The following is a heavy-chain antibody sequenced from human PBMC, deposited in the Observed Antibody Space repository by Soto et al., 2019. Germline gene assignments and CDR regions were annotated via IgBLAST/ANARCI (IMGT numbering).Heavy chain of an antibody. Sequence: SETLSLTCTVSGGSISSYYWSWIRQPPGKGLEWIGYIYYSGSTNYNPSLKSRVTISVDTSKNQFSLKLSSVTAADTAVYYCARAPIQLWLEGWFDPWGQRTLVTSPQ. CDR3: ARAPIQLWLEGWFDP. CDR1: GGSISSYY. CDR2: IYYSGST. J-gene: IGHJ5*02. D-gene: IGHD5-18*01. V-gene: IGHV4-59*01.